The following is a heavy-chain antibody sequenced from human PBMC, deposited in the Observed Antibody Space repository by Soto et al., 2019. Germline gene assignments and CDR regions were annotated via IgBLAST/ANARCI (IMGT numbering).Heavy chain of an antibody. CDR1: GGTFSSYA. CDR3: ARTYYYDSSGSPPDY. CDR2: IIPIFGTA. J-gene: IGHJ4*02. V-gene: IGHV1-69*13. D-gene: IGHD3-22*01. Sequence: GASVKVSCTASGGTFSSYAISWVRQAPGQGLEWMGGIIPIFGTANYAQKFQGRVTITADESTSTAYMELSSLRSEDTAVYYCARTYYYDSSGSPPDYWGQGTLVTVSS.